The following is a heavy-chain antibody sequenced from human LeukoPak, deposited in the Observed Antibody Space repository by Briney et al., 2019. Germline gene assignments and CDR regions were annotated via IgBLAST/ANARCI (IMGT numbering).Heavy chain of an antibody. CDR2: INHSGST. J-gene: IGHJ4*02. Sequence: SETLSLTCAVYGGSFSGYYWSWIRQPPGKGLEWIGEINHSGSTNYNPSLKSRVTISVDTSKNQFSLKLSSVTAADTAVYYCARGAYYYGPGSYPLSYWGQGTLVTVSS. V-gene: IGHV4-34*01. CDR3: ARGAYYYGPGSYPLSY. D-gene: IGHD3-10*01. CDR1: GGSFSGYY.